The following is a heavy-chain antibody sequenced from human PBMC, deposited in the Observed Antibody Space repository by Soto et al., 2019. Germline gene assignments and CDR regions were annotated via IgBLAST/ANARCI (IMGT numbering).Heavy chain of an antibody. CDR2: ISFDGTNK. CDR3: ARAHGPYYYSSYYGLARNYFDY. D-gene: IGHD3-10*01. V-gene: IGHV3-30-3*01. CDR1: GFSLSSHA. J-gene: IGHJ4*02. Sequence: GSLRLSCAATGFSLSSHAMNWVRQAPDKGLEWVSVISFDGTNKYYAESVRGRYSISRDNSKKVLYLDMNSLRPDDTAIYYCARAHGPYYYSSYYGLARNYFDYWGQGALVTVSS.